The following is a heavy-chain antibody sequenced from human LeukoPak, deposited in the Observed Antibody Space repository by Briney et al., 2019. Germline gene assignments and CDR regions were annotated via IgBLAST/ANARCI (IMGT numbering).Heavy chain of an antibody. J-gene: IGHJ4*02. D-gene: IGHD1-26*01. V-gene: IGHV1-2*02. CDR1: GYTFTGYY. CDR2: INPNSGGT. CDR3: ARVPRSGSYRRAFDY. Sequence: EASVKVSCKASGYTFTGYYMHWVRQAPGQGLEWMGWINPNSGGTNYAQKFQGRVTMTRDTSISTAYMELSRLRSDDTAVYYCARVPRSGSYRRAFDYWGQGTLVTLSS.